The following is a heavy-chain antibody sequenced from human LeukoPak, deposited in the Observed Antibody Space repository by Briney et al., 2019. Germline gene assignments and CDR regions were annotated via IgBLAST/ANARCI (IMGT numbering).Heavy chain of an antibody. J-gene: IGHJ4*02. CDR1: GYGFTSYW. Sequence: GAALKISCKGSGYGFTSYWIGWVRQMPGKGLEGMGIIYPGDSHTIYTPSFHRHVTISADKSITTAYLQWSSLKASDTAMYYCARTVRSSGYYYHDYWGQGTLVTVSS. CDR3: ARTVRSSGYYYHDY. D-gene: IGHD3-22*01. CDR2: IYPGDSHT. V-gene: IGHV5-51*01.